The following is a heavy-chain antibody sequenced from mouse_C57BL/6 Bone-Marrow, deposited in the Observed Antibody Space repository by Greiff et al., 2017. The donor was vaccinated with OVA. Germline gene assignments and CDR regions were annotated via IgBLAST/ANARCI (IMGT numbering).Heavy chain of an antibody. CDR2: LDPETGGT. J-gene: IGHJ4*01. V-gene: IGHV1-15*01. CDR1: GYTFTDYE. Sequence: QVQLQQSGAELVRPGASVTLSCKASGYTFTDYEMHWVKQTPVHGLEWIGALDPETGGTASNQKFKGKALLTADKSSSTAYMELRRLTSEDSAVYYCTRGYSNYYAMDYWGQGTSVTVSS. CDR3: TRGYSNYYAMDY. D-gene: IGHD2-5*01.